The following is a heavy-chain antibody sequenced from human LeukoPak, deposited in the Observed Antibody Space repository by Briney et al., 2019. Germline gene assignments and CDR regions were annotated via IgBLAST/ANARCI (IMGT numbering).Heavy chain of an antibody. V-gene: IGHV3-53*04. CDR2: IYSGGST. D-gene: IGHD2-2*01. J-gene: IGHJ6*02. CDR3: ARVHEYQLLPYYYYGMDV. Sequence: SGGSLRLSCAASGFTVSSNYMSWVRQAPGKGLEWASVIYSGGSTYYADSVKGRFTISRHNSKNTLYLQMNSLRAEDTAVYYCARVHEYQLLPYYYYGMDVWGQGTTVTVSS. CDR1: GFTVSSNY.